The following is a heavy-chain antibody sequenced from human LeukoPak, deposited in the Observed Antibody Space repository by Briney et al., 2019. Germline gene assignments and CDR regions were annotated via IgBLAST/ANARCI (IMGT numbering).Heavy chain of an antibody. V-gene: IGHV1-69*13. Sequence: SVKVSCKASGGTFSSYAISWVRQAPGQGLEWMGGIIPIFGTANYAQKFQGRVTITADESTSTAYMELSSLRSEDTAVYYCARGDLYDFWSEPGDYYYYGMDVWGQGTTVTVSS. CDR3: ARGDLYDFWSEPGDYYYYGMDV. CDR1: GGTFSSYA. D-gene: IGHD3-3*01. CDR2: IIPIFGTA. J-gene: IGHJ6*02.